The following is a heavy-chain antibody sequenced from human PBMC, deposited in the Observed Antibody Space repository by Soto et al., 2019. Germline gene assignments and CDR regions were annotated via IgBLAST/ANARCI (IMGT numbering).Heavy chain of an antibody. J-gene: IGHJ4*02. D-gene: IGHD3-22*01. V-gene: IGHV1-18*01. CDR3: ARDSSGAIPRGYFDY. CDR1: GYTFTSYG. Sequence: QVQLVQSGAEVKKPGASVKVSCKASGYTFTSYGISWVRQAPGQGLEWMGWISAYNGNTNYAQKLQGRVTMTTDTSTSTDYMELRSLRSDDTAVYYCARDSSGAIPRGYFDYWGQGTLVTVSS. CDR2: ISAYNGNT.